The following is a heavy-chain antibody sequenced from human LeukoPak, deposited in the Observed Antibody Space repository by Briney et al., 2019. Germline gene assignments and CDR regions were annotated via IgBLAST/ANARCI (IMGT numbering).Heavy chain of an antibody. D-gene: IGHD2-2*01. CDR1: GGSLSSSSYY. CDR2: IYYSGST. Sequence: PSETLSLTCTVSGGSLSSSSYYWGWIRQPPGKGLEWIGSIYYSGSTYYNPSLKSRVTVSVDTSKNQFSLKLSSVTAADTAVYYCASTYCSSTSCYKDFDYWGQGTLVTVSS. CDR3: ASTYCSSTSCYKDFDY. V-gene: IGHV4-39*01. J-gene: IGHJ4*02.